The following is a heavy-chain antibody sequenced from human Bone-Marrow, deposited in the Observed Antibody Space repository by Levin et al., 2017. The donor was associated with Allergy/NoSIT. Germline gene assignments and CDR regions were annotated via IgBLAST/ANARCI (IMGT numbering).Heavy chain of an antibody. V-gene: IGHV4-59*01. CDR2: IYYSGST. CDR1: GGSISSYY. D-gene: IGHD3-3*01. CDR3: ARDFGGDFWSGPLGMDV. Sequence: SETLSLTCTVSGGSISSYYWSWIRQPPGKGLEWIGYIYYSGSTNYNPSLKSRVTISVDTSKNQFSLKLSSVTAADTAVYYCARDFGGDFWSGPLGMDVWGQGTTVTVSS. J-gene: IGHJ6*02.